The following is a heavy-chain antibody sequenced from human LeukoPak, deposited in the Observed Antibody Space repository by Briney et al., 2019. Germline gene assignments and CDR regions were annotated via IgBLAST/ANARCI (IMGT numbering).Heavy chain of an antibody. CDR3: ARAPTPYGDYEYYYYYYGMDV. CDR2: INSDGSSI. D-gene: IGHD4-17*01. V-gene: IGHV3-74*01. J-gene: IGHJ6*04. CDR1: GFTFSRYW. Sequence: GGPLRLSCAASGFTFSRYWMHWVRHARGKGRVWVSRINSDGSSIICADSEEGRHTISRDNGKSTLYLQMLSLRGEDTAVYSCARAPTPYGDYEYYYYYYGMDVWGKGTTVTVSS.